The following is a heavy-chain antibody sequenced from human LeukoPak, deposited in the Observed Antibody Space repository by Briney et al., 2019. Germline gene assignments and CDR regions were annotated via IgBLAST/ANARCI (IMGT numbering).Heavy chain of an antibody. CDR1: GFTFSSYE. CDR3: AREGWGSSSWRDY. J-gene: IGHJ4*02. D-gene: IGHD6-13*01. V-gene: IGHV3-7*01. CDR2: IKQDGSAK. Sequence: PGGSLRLSCAASGFTFSSYEMNWVRQAPGKGLEWVANIKQDGSAKYYVDSVKGRFTISRDNAKNSLYLQMNSLRAEDTAVYYCAREGWGSSSWRDYWGQGTLVTVSS.